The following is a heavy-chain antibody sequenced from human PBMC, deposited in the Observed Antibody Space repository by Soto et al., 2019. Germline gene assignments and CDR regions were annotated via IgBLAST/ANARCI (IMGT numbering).Heavy chain of an antibody. CDR2: VSYAGDT. CDR3: ARARASDDYADHYYYGMDV. V-gene: IGHV3-13*01. CDR1: GFTLSTND. Sequence: GGSLRLSCAASGFTLSTNDMHWVRQGTGKGLEWVAAVSYAGDTYYPGSVKGRFTVSRESAKNSLYLQMNSLTAGDTAVYYCARARASDDYADHYYYGMDVWGQGTTVTVSS. D-gene: IGHD4-17*01. J-gene: IGHJ6*02.